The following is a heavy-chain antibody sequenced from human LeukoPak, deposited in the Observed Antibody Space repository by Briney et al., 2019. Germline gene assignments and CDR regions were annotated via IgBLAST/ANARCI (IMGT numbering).Heavy chain of an antibody. CDR2: IYYSGST. Sequence: SETLSLTCTVSGGSVSSGSYYWSWIRQPPGKGLEWIGYIYYSGSTNYNPSLKSRVTISVDTSKNQFSLKLGSVTAADTAVYYCARERVDYYDSSGYYRPYAFDIWGQGTMVTVSS. J-gene: IGHJ3*02. CDR1: GGSVSSGSYY. V-gene: IGHV4-61*01. D-gene: IGHD3-22*01. CDR3: ARERVDYYDSSGYYRPYAFDI.